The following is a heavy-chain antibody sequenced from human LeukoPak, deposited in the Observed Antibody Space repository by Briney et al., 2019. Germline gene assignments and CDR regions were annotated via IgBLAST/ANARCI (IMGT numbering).Heavy chain of an antibody. CDR1: GFTFTTSA. CDR3: ARVEPFLVGATTDFDY. D-gene: IGHD1-26*01. Sequence: SVKVSCMASGFTFTTSAMHWVRQARGQRPEWIGWIVVGSGNTKYAERFQERVAITRDMSTNTAYMELSSLRTEDAAVYYCARVEPFLVGATTDFDYWGQGTLVTVSS. V-gene: IGHV1-58*02. CDR2: IVVGSGNT. J-gene: IGHJ4*02.